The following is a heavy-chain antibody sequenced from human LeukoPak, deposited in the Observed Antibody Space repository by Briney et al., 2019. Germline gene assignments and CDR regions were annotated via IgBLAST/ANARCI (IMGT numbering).Heavy chain of an antibody. Sequence: GGSLRLSCAASGFTFSSYAMHWVRQAPGKGLEWVSYITTRSSYTNYAGSVKGRFTISRDNAKNSLFLQMNGLRAEDTAVYYCARAGGVHTYGNYFDYWGQGTLVTVSS. CDR1: GFTFSSYA. V-gene: IGHV3-21*05. CDR3: ARAGGVHTYGNYFDY. J-gene: IGHJ4*02. CDR2: ITTRSSYT. D-gene: IGHD3-10*01.